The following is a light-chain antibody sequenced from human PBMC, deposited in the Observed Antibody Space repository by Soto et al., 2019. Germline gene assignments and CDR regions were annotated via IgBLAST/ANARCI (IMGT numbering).Light chain of an antibody. V-gene: IGKV4-1*01. CDR3: KPSYSTQLP. CDR2: WEY. Sequence: DIVMTQSSESLAVSPGERSTINCKYIQXXLYSSNNKNYLAWYQQKPGQHNNMIIYWEYTRESGVNDRFSGSGSGTDFTLTIRSMQAEDVAVYYCKPSYSTQLPLGGGHKVDLK. J-gene: IGKJ4*01. CDR1: QXXLYSSNNKNY.